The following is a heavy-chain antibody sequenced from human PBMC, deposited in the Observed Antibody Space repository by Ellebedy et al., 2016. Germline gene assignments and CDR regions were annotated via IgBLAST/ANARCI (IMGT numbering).Heavy chain of an antibody. D-gene: IGHD3-10*01. V-gene: IGHV3-48*04. CDR1: GFTFSTHK. CDR3: AREYGFIDY. Sequence: GESLKISCAASGFTFSTHKMNWVRQSPGKGLEWVSHISSSSDTIYYADSVRGRFTISRDNAKNSLYLQMNNLRAEDTAVYYCAREYGFIDYWGQGTLVTVSS. J-gene: IGHJ4*02. CDR2: ISSSSDTI.